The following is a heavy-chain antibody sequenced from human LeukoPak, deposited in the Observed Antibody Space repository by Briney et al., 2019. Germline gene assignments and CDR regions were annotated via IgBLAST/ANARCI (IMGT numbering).Heavy chain of an antibody. Sequence: GGSLRLSCAASGFTVSSNYMSWVRQAPGKGLEWVSLIYSDGSTYYADSVKGRFTISRDNSKNTLYFQMNSLRAEDTAVYHCARWQQLVPTQSVYYFDYWGQGTLVTVSS. V-gene: IGHV3-66*01. CDR2: IYSDGST. J-gene: IGHJ4*02. CDR1: GFTVSSNY. CDR3: ARWQQLVPTQSVYYFDY. D-gene: IGHD6-13*01.